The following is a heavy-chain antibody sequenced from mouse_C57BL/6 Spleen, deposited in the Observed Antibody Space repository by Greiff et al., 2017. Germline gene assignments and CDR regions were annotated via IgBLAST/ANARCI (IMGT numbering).Heavy chain of an antibody. CDR2: INPGSGGT. Sequence: QVQLQQSGAELVRPGTSVKVSCKASGYTFNNYLIEWVKQRPEQGLEWIGVINPGSGGTNYNETFKGKATLAADKSSSTAYMQLSSLTSEDSAVYFCARSGDYDVDFDCWGPGTTLTVSS. CDR3: ARSGDYDVDFDC. J-gene: IGHJ2*01. CDR1: GYTFNNYL. D-gene: IGHD2-4*01. V-gene: IGHV1-54*01.